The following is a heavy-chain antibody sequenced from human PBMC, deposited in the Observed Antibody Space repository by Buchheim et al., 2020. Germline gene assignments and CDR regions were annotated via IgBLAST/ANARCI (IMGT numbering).Heavy chain of an antibody. Sequence: QVRLQESGPGLVKPSETLSLTCSVSGDSMSNYYWSWIRQPAGKGLEWIGRIYSRGNTNYNPYLMSRVTMTVDTSQNQFTLRLRSVTAADTAVYYCAVGYYYDIAGNFVGYFDHWGQGAL. CDR2: IYSRGNT. V-gene: IGHV4-4*07. CDR1: GDSMSNYY. CDR3: AVGYYYDIAGNFVGYFDH. D-gene: IGHD3-22*01. J-gene: IGHJ4*02.